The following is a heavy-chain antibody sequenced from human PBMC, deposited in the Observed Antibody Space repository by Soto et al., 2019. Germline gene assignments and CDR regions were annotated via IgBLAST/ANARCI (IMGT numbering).Heavy chain of an antibody. CDR3: ARIGTYSRSLSQYSCIDV. Sequence: QVQLVQSGAEVKEPGSSVRVSCKASGGTFANFIMNWVRQTPGQGLEWMGGIVPMFGTPTYAEKFKGRVTLSATGSTGTAYMELTSLRSEDTAVYYCARIGTYSRSLSQYSCIDVWGQGTTVTVS. V-gene: IGHV1-69*01. J-gene: IGHJ6*02. D-gene: IGHD6-6*01. CDR1: GGTFANFI. CDR2: IVPMFGTP.